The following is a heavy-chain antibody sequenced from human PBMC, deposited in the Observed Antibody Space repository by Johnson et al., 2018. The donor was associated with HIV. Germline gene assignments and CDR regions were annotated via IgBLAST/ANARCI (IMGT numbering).Heavy chain of an antibody. D-gene: IGHD1-26*01. Sequence: VQLVESGGGLVQPGRSLRLSCAASGFTFDDYGMSWVRQAPGQGLEWVSGINWNGGSTGYADSVKGRFTISRDNAKNSLYLQMNSLRAEDTALYYCARDGPRGSYGAFDIWGQGTMVTVSS. J-gene: IGHJ3*02. CDR3: ARDGPRGSYGAFDI. CDR2: INWNGGST. V-gene: IGHV3-20*04. CDR1: GFTFDDYG.